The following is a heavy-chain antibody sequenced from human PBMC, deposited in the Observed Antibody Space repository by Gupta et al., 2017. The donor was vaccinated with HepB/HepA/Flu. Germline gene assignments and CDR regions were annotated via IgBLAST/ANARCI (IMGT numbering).Heavy chain of an antibody. CDR2: IRSKAYGGTT. Sequence: EVQLVESGGGLVQPGRSLRLSCTASGFTFGDYAMSWVRQAPGKGLEWVGFIRSKAYGGTTEYAASVKGRFTISRDDSKSIAYLQMNSLKTEDTAVYYCTRDQTNPLLWFGELSNWGQGTLVTVSS. V-gene: IGHV3-49*04. D-gene: IGHD3-10*01. CDR1: GFTFGDYA. CDR3: TRDQTNPLLWFGELSN. J-gene: IGHJ4*02.